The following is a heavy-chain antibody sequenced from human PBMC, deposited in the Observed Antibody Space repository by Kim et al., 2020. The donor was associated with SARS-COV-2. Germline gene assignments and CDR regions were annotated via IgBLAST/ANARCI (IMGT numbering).Heavy chain of an antibody. CDR3: ARGASYSNPFYYYYGMDV. D-gene: IGHD4-4*01. V-gene: IGHV3-13*01. Sequence: KSRFTISRENAKNSLYLQMNSLRAGDTAVYYCARGASYSNPFYYYYGMDVWGQGTTVTVSS. J-gene: IGHJ6*02.